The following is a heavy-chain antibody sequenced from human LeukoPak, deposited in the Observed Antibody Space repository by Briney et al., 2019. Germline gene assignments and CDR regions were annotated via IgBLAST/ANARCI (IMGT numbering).Heavy chain of an antibody. Sequence: GGSLRLSCAASGFTFSRSDMHWVRQTTGKVLEWVSAIGTVGDTYYAGSVKGRFTISREDAKNSLYLQMNSLTAGDTAVYYCVREGPGTGWTYFDYWGQGTLVTVSS. J-gene: IGHJ4*02. CDR3: VREGPGTGWTYFDY. V-gene: IGHV3-13*04. CDR2: IGTVGDT. CDR1: GFTFSRSD. D-gene: IGHD6-19*01.